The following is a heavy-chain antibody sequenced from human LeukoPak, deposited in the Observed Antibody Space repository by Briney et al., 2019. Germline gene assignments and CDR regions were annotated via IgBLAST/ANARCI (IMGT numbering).Heavy chain of an antibody. CDR3: ARKGAEYSRSPLLNAWFDP. D-gene: IGHD6-6*01. Sequence: ASVKVSCKTSGYNFTGYHIHWVRQAPGQGLEWMGWIHPGTGDTRYTRKFQGRVTMTRDTSINTAYLELNGLKSNDTAVYYCARKGAEYSRSPLLNAWFDPWGQGTLITVSS. CDR2: IHPGTGDT. J-gene: IGHJ5*02. CDR1: GYNFTGYH. V-gene: IGHV1-2*02.